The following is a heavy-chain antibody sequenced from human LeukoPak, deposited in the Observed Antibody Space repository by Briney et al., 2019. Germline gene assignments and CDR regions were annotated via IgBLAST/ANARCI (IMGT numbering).Heavy chain of an antibody. CDR3: ARGRTGTMVRGVIILRWFDP. CDR2: MNPNSGNT. D-gene: IGHD3-10*01. Sequence: ASGKVSCKASGYTFTSYDINWVRQATGQGLEWMGWMNPNSGNTGYAQKFQGRVTMTRNTSISTAYMELSSLRSEDTAVYYCARGRTGTMVRGVIILRWFDPWGQGTLVTVSS. V-gene: IGHV1-8*01. CDR1: GYTFTSYD. J-gene: IGHJ5*02.